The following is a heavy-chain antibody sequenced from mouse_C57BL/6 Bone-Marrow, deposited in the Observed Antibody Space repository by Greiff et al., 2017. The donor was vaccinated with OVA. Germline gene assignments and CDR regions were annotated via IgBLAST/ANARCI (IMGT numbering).Heavy chain of an antibody. CDR2: IHPSDSDT. V-gene: IGHV1-74*01. Sequence: VQLQQPGAELVKPGASVKVSCKASGYTFTSYWMHWVKQRPGQGLEWIGRIHPSDSDTNYNQKFMGKATLTVDKSSSTDYMQLSSLTSEDSAVYFCATLIPTVVAPFGYWGQGTTLTVSS. J-gene: IGHJ2*01. CDR3: ATLIPTVVAPFGY. D-gene: IGHD1-1*01. CDR1: GYTFTSYW.